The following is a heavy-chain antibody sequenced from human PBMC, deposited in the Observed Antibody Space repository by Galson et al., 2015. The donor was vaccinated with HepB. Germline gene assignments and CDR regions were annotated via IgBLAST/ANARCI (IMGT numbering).Heavy chain of an antibody. CDR2: IYTSGST. J-gene: IGHJ4*02. Sequence: TLSLTCTVSGGSISRGSYYWSWIRQPAGKGLEWIGRIYTSGSTNYNPSLKSRVTISVDTSKNQFSLKLSSVTAADTAVYYCAREGFRGYSYGHAFDYWGQGTLVTVSS. D-gene: IGHD5-18*01. CDR1: GGSISRGSYY. V-gene: IGHV4-61*02. CDR3: AREGFRGYSYGHAFDY.